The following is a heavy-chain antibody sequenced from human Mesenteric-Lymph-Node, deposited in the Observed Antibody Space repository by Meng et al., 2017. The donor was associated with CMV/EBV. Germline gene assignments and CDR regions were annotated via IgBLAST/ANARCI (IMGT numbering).Heavy chain of an antibody. D-gene: IGHD3-16*01. J-gene: IGHJ4*02. Sequence: GESLKISCAASGFTFNSYWMHWVRQAPGKGLVWVSRINSDETSTTYADSVKGRFTISRDNAKNTLFLQMNSLRADDTAVYYCARSTPTQTDYWDWGQGTLVTVSS. CDR3: ARSTPTQTDYWD. CDR2: INSDETST. CDR1: GFTFNSYW. V-gene: IGHV3-74*01.